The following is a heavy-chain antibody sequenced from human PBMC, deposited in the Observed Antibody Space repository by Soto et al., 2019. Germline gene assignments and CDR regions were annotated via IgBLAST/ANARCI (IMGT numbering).Heavy chain of an antibody. Sequence: QVQLVESGGGVVQPGSSLRLSCAASGFTFSSYGMHWVRQAPGKGLEWVAIIWSDGSNKYYADSAKGRFTISRDNSKNTLYLLMNSLRAEDTAVYYCARDSPIASGWFDPWGQGTLVTVSS. J-gene: IGHJ5*02. CDR1: GFTFSSYG. D-gene: IGHD2-15*01. V-gene: IGHV3-33*01. CDR3: ARDSPIASGWFDP. CDR2: IWSDGSNK.